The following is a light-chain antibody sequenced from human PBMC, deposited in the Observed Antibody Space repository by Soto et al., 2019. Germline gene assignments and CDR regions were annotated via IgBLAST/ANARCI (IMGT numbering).Light chain of an antibody. Sequence: QSALTQPASVSGSPGQSITISCTGTSSDVGGYNYVSWYQQHPGKVPKLMIYEVSNRPSGVSNRFSGSKSGNTASLTISGLQAEDEADYYCSSYTSTSPVLFGGGTKLTVL. CDR1: SSDVGGYNY. CDR3: SSYTSTSPVL. J-gene: IGLJ3*02. V-gene: IGLV2-14*01. CDR2: EVS.